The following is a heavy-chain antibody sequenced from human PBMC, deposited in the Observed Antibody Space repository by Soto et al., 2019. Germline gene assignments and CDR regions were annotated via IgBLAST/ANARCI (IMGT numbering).Heavy chain of an antibody. CDR2: IYYSGST. V-gene: IGHV4-59*01. D-gene: IGHD3-9*01. Sequence: SETLSLTCTVSGGSISSYYWSWLRQPPGKGLEWIGYIYYSGSTNYNPSLKSRVTISVDTSKNQFSLKLSSVTAADTAVYYCARGLGSRYDILTGYGYYGMDVWGQGTTVTVSS. CDR3: ARGLGSRYDILTGYGYYGMDV. CDR1: GGSISSYY. J-gene: IGHJ6*02.